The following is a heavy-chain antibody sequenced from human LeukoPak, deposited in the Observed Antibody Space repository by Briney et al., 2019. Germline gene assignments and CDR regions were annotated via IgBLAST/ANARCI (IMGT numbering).Heavy chain of an antibody. CDR1: GDSISSDYF. V-gene: IGHV4-38-2*01. D-gene: IGHD5-18*01. J-gene: IGHJ6*03. CDR3: ARVRDAAMGKIYYYYYMDV. CDR2: ISHSGST. Sequence: SETLSLTCAVSGDSISSDYFWGWIRQPPGKGLELIGSISHSGSTYSNPSLKSRVTISVATSKNQFSLRLSSVTAADTDVYYCARVRDAAMGKIYYYYYMDVWGKGTTVTVSS.